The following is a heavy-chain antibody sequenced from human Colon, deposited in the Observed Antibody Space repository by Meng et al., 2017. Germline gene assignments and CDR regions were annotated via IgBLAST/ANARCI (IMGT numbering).Heavy chain of an antibody. D-gene: IGHD6-6*01. CDR2: INHSGST. J-gene: IGHJ6*02. CDR1: RDSISSYY. Sequence: SETLSLTCTVSRDSISSYYWNWIRQPPGKGLEWIGDINHSGSTNYNPSLKSRVTISVHTSKNQFSLKLSSVTAADTAVYYCARVGTSGRFPSAYSSSPRTSRPREYYYYGMDVWGQGTTVTVSS. V-gene: IGHV4-34*01. CDR3: ARVGTSGRFPSAYSSSPRTSRPREYYYYGMDV.